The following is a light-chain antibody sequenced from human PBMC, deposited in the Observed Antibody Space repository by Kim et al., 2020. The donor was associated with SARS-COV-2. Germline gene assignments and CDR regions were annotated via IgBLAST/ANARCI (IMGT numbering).Light chain of an antibody. Sequence: ASVGDGVTLTCRARQVISSWLAWYQQKPGKAPKLLISAAYSLQSGVPSRFSCSGSGTDFTLTNSSLQPEDFASYYWQRADSFPLGFGGGTKVDIK. CDR2: AAY. V-gene: IGKV1-12*01. CDR1: QVISSW. CDR3: QRADSFPLG. J-gene: IGKJ4*01.